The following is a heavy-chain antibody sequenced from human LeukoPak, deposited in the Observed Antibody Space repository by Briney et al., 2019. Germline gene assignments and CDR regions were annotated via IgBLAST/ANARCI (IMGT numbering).Heavy chain of an antibody. CDR2: IYDCGHT. V-gene: IGHV3-66*03. J-gene: IGHJ5*02. D-gene: IGHD2-2*03. CDR1: GFAVSNNY. Sequence: PGGSLRLSCAASGFAVSNNYMSWVRQAPGKGLEWVAVIYDCGHTDYADAVKGRFTISRDSSKNTLYLQMNSLRPEDTAEYYCARARCDTCVYGSWGQGTLVTVSS. CDR3: ARARCDTCVYGS.